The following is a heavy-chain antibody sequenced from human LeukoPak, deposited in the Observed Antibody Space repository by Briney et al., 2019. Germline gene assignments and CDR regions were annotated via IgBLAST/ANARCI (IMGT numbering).Heavy chain of an antibody. CDR2: IKSDGGT. CDR3: ARAPSEIGGYYPEYFRH. V-gene: IGHV3-74*01. CDR1: GFTFSRYW. D-gene: IGHD3-22*01. Sequence: GGSLRLSCAASGFTFSRYWMHWVRQAPGKGLMWVSRIKSDGGTNYADSVKCRFTISRDNAKNTVSLQMNSLRAGDTGVYYCARAPSEIGGYYPEYFRHWGQGTRVTVSS. J-gene: IGHJ1*01.